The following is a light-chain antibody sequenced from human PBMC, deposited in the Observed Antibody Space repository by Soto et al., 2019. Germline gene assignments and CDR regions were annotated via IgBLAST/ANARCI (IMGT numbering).Light chain of an antibody. CDR2: SAS. CDR1: QDIAIY. CDR3: QQLNDYPIT. Sequence: IQLTQSPSSLSASVGDRVTITCRASQDIAIYLAWYQQKPGKAPKVLIYSASTLQSGVPARFSGSGSGTLFTLTISSLQPEDFATYYCQQLNDYPITFGQGTRLEIK. V-gene: IGKV1-9*01. J-gene: IGKJ5*01.